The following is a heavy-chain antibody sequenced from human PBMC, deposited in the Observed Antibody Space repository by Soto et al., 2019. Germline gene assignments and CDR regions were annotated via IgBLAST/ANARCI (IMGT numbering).Heavy chain of an antibody. Sequence: EVLLVESGGGLVQPGRSLRLSCAVSGFNFGNYAMHWVRQALGKGLEWVAAINWNSDKVAYAGSVLGRFTIFRDSAKNSLHLQMNDLTTEDTAFYYCAKDKGGTPYYIDSWGQGILVTVSS. CDR3: AKDKGGTPYYIDS. V-gene: IGHV3-9*01. CDR2: INWNSDKV. CDR1: GFNFGNYA. J-gene: IGHJ4*02. D-gene: IGHD6-25*01.